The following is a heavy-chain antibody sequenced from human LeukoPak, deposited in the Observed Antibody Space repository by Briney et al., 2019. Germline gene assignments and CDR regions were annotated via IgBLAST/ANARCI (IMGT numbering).Heavy chain of an antibody. J-gene: IGHJ4*02. CDR3: ARGLSSGWYYFDY. V-gene: IGHV1-8*02. CDR1: GYTFTSYV. D-gene: IGHD6-19*01. Sequence: ASVKVSCKASGYTFTSYVISWVRQAAGQGLEWMGWMNPNSGNTGCPQKFQGRVIMTRNTSISTVYMELSSLRSEDTALYYCARGLSSGWYYFDYWGQGTLVTVSS. CDR2: MNPNSGNT.